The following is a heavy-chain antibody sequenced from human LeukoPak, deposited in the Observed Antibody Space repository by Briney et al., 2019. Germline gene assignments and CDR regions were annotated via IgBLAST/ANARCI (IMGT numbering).Heavy chain of an antibody. Sequence: ASVKVSCKATGYTFTRHYIHWVRQAPGQGLEWMGIINPSDGSTNFAQKFQGRVTITADESTSTAYMELSSLRSEDTAVYYCARSFSYSGFWSGYYNYGMDVWGQGTTVTVSS. D-gene: IGHD3-3*01. V-gene: IGHV1-46*01. J-gene: IGHJ6*02. CDR1: GYTFTRHY. CDR3: ARSFSYSGFWSGYYNYGMDV. CDR2: INPSDGST.